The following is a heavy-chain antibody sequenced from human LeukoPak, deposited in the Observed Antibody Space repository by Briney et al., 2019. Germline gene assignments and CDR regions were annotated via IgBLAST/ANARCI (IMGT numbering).Heavy chain of an antibody. J-gene: IGHJ4*02. V-gene: IGHV1-69*01. CDR1: GGTFSSYA. CDR3: ARGSIAARTFDY. CDR2: IIPIFGTA. D-gene: IGHD6-6*01. Sequence: GASVKVSCKASGGTFSSYAISWVRQAPGQGLEWMGGIIPIFGTANYAQKFQGRVTITADESTSTAYMELNSLRAEDTAVYYCARGSIAARTFDYWGQGTLVTVSS.